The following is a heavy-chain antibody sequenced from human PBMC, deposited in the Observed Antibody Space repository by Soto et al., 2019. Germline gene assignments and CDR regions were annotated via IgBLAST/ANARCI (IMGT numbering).Heavy chain of an antibody. Sequence: EVQLVESGGGLVQPGRSLRLSCVASGFTFYNHGMHWVRQAPGRGLEWVSGITWSSDSIGYADSVKGRFTISRDNAKNSLYLQMNSLRPEDTALYYCAKEDSGFSGYMDVWGKGTTVTVSS. D-gene: IGHD3-10*01. CDR2: ITWSSDSI. V-gene: IGHV3-9*01. CDR3: AKEDSGFSGYMDV. J-gene: IGHJ6*03. CDR1: GFTFYNHG.